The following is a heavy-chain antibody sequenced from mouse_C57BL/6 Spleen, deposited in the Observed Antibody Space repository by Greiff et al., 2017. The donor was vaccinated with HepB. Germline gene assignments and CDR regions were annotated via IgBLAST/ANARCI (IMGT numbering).Heavy chain of an antibody. CDR3: TRGGNYRFDYYAMDY. Sequence: VHVKQSGTVLARPGASVKMSCKTSGYTFTSYWMHWVKQRPGQGLEWIGAIYPGNSDTSYNQKFKGKAKLTAVTSASTAYMELSSLTNEDSAVYYCTRGGNYRFDYYAMDYWGQGTSVTVSS. D-gene: IGHD2-1*01. J-gene: IGHJ4*01. CDR2: IYPGNSDT. CDR1: GYTFTSYW. V-gene: IGHV1-5*01.